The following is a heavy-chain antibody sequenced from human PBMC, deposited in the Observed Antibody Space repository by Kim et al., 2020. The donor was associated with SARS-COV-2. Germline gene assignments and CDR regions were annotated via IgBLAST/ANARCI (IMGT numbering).Heavy chain of an antibody. Sequence: SVKVSCKTSGHFFTRDSIHWVRQAPGQGLEWMGGIDCGNGNTIYSQKFQGRVSFTTDTSASTAYMELSFLRSEDSAVYYCLGGFYFDYWGQGTLVTVAS. D-gene: IGHD3-16*01. J-gene: IGHJ4*02. CDR1: GHFFTRDS. CDR2: IDCGNGNT. CDR3: LGGFYFDY. V-gene: IGHV1-3*01.